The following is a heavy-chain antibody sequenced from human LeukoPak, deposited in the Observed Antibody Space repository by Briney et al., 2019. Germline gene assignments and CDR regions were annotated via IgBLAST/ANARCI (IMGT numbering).Heavy chain of an antibody. Sequence: SETLSLTCTVSGGSVNDHAWCWIRQPPGRGLEWIGCVYYTGSSEYNASLKSRLTISTDTSNNQLSLKVTSVTAADTAIYSCARLSRIATAGAYSYHSLDIWGQGTTVTVSS. V-gene: IGHV4-59*02. CDR3: ARLSRIATAGAYSYHSLDI. CDR2: VYYTGSS. J-gene: IGHJ6*02. D-gene: IGHD6-13*01. CDR1: GGSVNDHA.